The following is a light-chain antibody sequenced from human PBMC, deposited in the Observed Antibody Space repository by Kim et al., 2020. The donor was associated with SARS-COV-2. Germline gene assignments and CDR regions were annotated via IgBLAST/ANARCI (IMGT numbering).Light chain of an antibody. CDR1: QSIGTN. CDR2: GAS. CDR3: HQYKNWPPWT. Sequence: EMVMTQSPATLSVSPGERATLSCWASQSIGTNLAWYQQKVGHAPRLLIYGASARATGIPARFSGSGSGTEFTLTISSLQSDDSAVYYCHQYKNWPPWTFGQGTKVDIK. J-gene: IGKJ1*01. V-gene: IGKV3-15*01.